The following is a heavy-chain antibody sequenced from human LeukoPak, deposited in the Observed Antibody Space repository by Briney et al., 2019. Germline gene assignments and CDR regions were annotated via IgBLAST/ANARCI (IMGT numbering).Heavy chain of an antibody. CDR1: GYTFTSYD. CDR2: MKPSSDKT. Sequence: ASVKVSCKASGYTFTSYDINWVRQATGPGLGWMGYMKPSSDKTGYAQKFQGRVTLTWDTSISTAYMELSSLKSEDTAVYYCARWADSPFDYWGQGTLVTVSS. V-gene: IGHV1-8*01. J-gene: IGHJ4*02. CDR3: ARWADSPFDY.